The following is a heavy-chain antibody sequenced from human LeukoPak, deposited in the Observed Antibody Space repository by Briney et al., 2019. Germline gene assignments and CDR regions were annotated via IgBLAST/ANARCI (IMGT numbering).Heavy chain of an antibody. CDR1: GGTFSSYA. V-gene: IGHV1-18*01. CDR3: ASTPGEWEPPDGFDI. CDR2: ISAYNGNT. J-gene: IGHJ3*02. D-gene: IGHD3-16*01. Sequence: GASVKVSCKASGGTFSSYAISWVRQAPGQGLEWVGWISAYNGNTNYAQKLQGRVTMTTDTSTSTAYMELRSLRSDDTAVYYCASTPGEWEPPDGFDIWGQGTMVTVSS.